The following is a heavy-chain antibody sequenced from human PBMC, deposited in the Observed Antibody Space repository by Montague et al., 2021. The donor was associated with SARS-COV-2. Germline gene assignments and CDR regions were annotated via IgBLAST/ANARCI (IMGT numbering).Heavy chain of an antibody. CDR2: SNDRGST. D-gene: IGHD3-3*01. CDR3: ARGQFTVFAILIAFLAAGAIDV. J-gene: IGHJ3*01. CDR1: GGSFTDFY. Sequence: SETLSLTCAVYGGSFTDFYWTWIRQPPGKGLEWIGESNDRGSTNYNPSLKNRVTISADKSRNQISLKLTSVTAADTATYYCARGQFTVFAILIAFLAAGAIDVWGQGTTVTVS. V-gene: IGHV4-34*01.